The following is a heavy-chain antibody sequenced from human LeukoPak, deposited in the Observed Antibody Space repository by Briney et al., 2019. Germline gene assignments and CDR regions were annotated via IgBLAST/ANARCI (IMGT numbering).Heavy chain of an antibody. V-gene: IGHV3-30*18. CDR3: AKGTDSRPFDY. CDR1: GFTFSSYG. J-gene: IGHJ4*02. CDR2: ISYDGSNK. Sequence: PGRSLSLSCAASGFTFSSYGMHWVRQAPGKGLEWVAVISYDGSNKYYADSVKGRFTISRDNSKNTLYLQMNSLRAEDTAVYYCAKGTDSRPFDYWGQGTLVTVSS.